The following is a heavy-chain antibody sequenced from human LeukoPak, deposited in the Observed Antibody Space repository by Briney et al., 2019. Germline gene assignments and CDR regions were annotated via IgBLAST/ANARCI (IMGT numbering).Heavy chain of an antibody. CDR2: INPNSGGT. CDR1: GYTFTGYY. Sequence: GASVKVSCKASGYTFTGYYMHWVRQAPGQGLEWMGWINPNSGGTNDAQKFQGRVTMTRDTSISTAYMELSRLRSDDTAVYYCARDLRYYYGSGSYGLSDYWGQGTLVTVSS. V-gene: IGHV1-2*02. D-gene: IGHD3-10*01. CDR3: ARDLRYYYGSGSYGLSDY. J-gene: IGHJ4*02.